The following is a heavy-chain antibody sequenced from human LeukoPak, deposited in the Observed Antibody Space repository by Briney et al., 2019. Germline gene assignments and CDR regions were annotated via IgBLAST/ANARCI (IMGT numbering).Heavy chain of an antibody. J-gene: IGHJ4*02. V-gene: IGHV1-69*06. CDR1: GGTFSSYA. D-gene: IGHD3-22*01. CDR2: IIPIFGTA. Sequence: SVKVSCKASGGTFSSYAISWVRQAPGQGLEWMGGIIPIFGTANYAQRFQGRVTITADKSTSTAYMELSSLRSEDTAVYYCARTERRGYYFFDYWGQGTLVTVSS. CDR3: ARTERRGYYFFDY.